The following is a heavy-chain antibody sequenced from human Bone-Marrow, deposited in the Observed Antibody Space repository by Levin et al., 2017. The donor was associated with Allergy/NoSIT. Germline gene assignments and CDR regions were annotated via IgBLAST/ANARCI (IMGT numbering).Heavy chain of an antibody. CDR1: GGSVNSGTYY. J-gene: IGHJ6*02. CDR3: ARNRIIVSGGNDYYYGMDV. D-gene: IGHD5/OR15-5a*01. Sequence: ASQTLSLTCTVSGGSVNSGTYYWSWIRQPPGKGLEWIGYINYRGGTKYNPSLNSRITISVDTSRKGFSLKLTSVTAADTAVYYCARNRIIVSGGNDYYYGMDVWGQGTTVTVSS. V-gene: IGHV4-61*03. CDR2: INYRGGT.